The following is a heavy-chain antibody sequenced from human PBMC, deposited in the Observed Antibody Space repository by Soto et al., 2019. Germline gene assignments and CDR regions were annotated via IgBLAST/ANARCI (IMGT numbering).Heavy chain of an antibody. D-gene: IGHD1-26*01. J-gene: IGHJ4*02. CDR2: ISAFNGNT. V-gene: IGHV1-18*01. CDR1: GYTFTSYG. Sequence: ASVKVSCKASGYTFTSYGISWVRQAPGQGLEWMGWISAFNGNTNYAQKLQGRVTMTTDTSTSTAYMELRSLSSDDTAVYYCARDAAVGLFDYWGQGTLVTVSS. CDR3: ARDAAVGLFDY.